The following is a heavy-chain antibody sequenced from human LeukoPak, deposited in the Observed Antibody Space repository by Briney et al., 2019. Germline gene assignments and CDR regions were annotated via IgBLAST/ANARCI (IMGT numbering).Heavy chain of an antibody. D-gene: IGHD4-17*01. Sequence: SETLSLTCTVSGGSISSSSYYWGWIRQPPGKGLEWIGSIYYSGSTYYNPSLKSRVTISVDTSKNQFSLKLSSVTAADTAVYYCAKDRRAGTTVTTWDAFDIWGQGTMVTVSS. CDR2: IYYSGST. V-gene: IGHV4-39*07. CDR3: AKDRRAGTTVTTWDAFDI. J-gene: IGHJ3*02. CDR1: GGSISSSSYY.